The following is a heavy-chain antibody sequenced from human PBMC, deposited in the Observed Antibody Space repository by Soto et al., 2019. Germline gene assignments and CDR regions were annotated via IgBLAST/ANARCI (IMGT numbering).Heavy chain of an antibody. V-gene: IGHV3-23*01. Sequence: GSLRLSCAVPGFTFSNYAMSWVRQAPGKGLERVSAISGSGNSTNYADSVKGRFTISRDNSKNTVYLQMNSLRAEDTAVYYCARDVCELLRGFDTWAQGTLVTVSS. D-gene: IGHD2-15*01. J-gene: IGHJ5*02. CDR3: ARDVCELLRGFDT. CDR2: ISGSGNST. CDR1: GFTFSNYA.